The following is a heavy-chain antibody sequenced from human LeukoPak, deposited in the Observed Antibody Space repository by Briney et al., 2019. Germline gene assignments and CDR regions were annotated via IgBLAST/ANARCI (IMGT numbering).Heavy chain of an antibody. CDR3: ARKYYGSGSYYKDINFDY. Sequence: PSETLSLTCTVSGGSISSSGYYWGWIRQPPGKGLEWIGSIYYSGSTYYKPSLKSRVTISVDTSKNQFSLKLSSVTAADTAVYYCARKYYGSGSYYKDINFDYWGQGAQVTVSS. D-gene: IGHD3-10*01. CDR1: GGSISSSGYY. V-gene: IGHV4-39*01. J-gene: IGHJ4*02. CDR2: IYYSGST.